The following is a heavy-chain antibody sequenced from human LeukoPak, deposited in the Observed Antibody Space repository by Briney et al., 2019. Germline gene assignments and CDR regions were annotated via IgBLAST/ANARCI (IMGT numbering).Heavy chain of an antibody. D-gene: IGHD4-23*01. J-gene: IGHJ6*02. Sequence: GGSLRLSCAASGFTFDDYAMHWVRQAPGKGLEWVAVISYDGSNKYYADSVKGRFTISRDNSKNTLYLQMNSLRAEDTAVYYCAKTDLRWYYYYGMDVWGQGTTVTVSS. CDR3: AKTDLRWYYYYGMDV. V-gene: IGHV3-30*18. CDR2: ISYDGSNK. CDR1: GFTFDDYA.